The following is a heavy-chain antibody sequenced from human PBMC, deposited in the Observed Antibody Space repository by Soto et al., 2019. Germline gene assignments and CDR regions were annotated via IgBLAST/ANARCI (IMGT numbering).Heavy chain of an antibody. Sequence: SVKVSCKASGGTFISQAISWVRQAPGQGLEWMGGIIPVFGTANYAQKFKGRVTITADESTMTAYMEVSNLRSEDTAVYYCARGSSGYDPLDSWGQGTLVTVSS. CDR1: GGTFISQA. J-gene: IGHJ4*02. CDR3: ARGSSGYDPLDS. V-gene: IGHV1-69*13. D-gene: IGHD5-12*01. CDR2: IIPVFGTA.